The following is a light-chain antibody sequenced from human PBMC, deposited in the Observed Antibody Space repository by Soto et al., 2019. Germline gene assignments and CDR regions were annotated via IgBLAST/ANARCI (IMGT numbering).Light chain of an antibody. CDR1: QSVTTQ. Sequence: IVLTQSPVTLSLSPGERATLSCSASQSVTTQLAWYQQKPGQAPRLIIHGASSRATGVPDRITGSGSGTDFTLSISRLEPEDFAVYYCQKYGGSSYTFGQGTKVDIK. V-gene: IGKV3-20*01. CDR2: GAS. J-gene: IGKJ2*01. CDR3: QKYGGSSYT.